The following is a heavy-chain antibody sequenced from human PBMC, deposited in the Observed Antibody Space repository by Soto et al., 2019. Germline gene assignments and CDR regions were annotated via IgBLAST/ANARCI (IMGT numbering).Heavy chain of an antibody. Sequence: QVQLVQSGAEVKKPGASVKVSCKASGYIFTAYSMHWVRQAPGQGLEWIGVVNPSGGSTNDAQKFQGRITMTRETSTSTVYMDLSSLTSEDTAVYYCAREENCSDGICYSEYFQRWGQGTLVTVSS. J-gene: IGHJ1*01. V-gene: IGHV1-46*01. CDR3: AREENCSDGICYSEYFQR. CDR2: VNPSGGST. CDR1: GYIFTAYS. D-gene: IGHD2-15*01.